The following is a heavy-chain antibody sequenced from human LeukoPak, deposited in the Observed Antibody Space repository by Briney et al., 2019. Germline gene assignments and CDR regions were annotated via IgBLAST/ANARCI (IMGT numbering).Heavy chain of an antibody. D-gene: IGHD3-3*01. CDR2: INPSGGST. V-gene: IGHV1-46*01. CDR1: GGTFSSYA. CDR3: ARATIFGVVTAWFDP. J-gene: IGHJ5*02. Sequence: ASVKVSCKASGGTFSSYAISWVRQAPGQGLEWMGIINPSGGSTSYAQKFQGRVTMTRDTSTSTVYMELSSLRSEDTAVYYCARATIFGVVTAWFDPWGQGTLVTVSS.